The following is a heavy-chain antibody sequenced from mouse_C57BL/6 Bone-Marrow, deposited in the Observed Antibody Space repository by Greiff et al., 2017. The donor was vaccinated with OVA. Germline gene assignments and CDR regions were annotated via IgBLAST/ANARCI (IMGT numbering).Heavy chain of an antibody. CDR2: ISYDGSN. CDR3: ARDGWLEAMDY. D-gene: IGHD2-3*01. Sequence: EVQLQESGPGLVKPSQSLSLPCSVTGYSITSGYYWNWIRQFPGNKLEWMGYISYDGSNNYNPSLKNRISITRDTSKNQFFLKLNSVTTEDTATYYCARDGWLEAMDYWGQGTSVTVSS. J-gene: IGHJ4*01. V-gene: IGHV3-6*01. CDR1: GYSITSGYY.